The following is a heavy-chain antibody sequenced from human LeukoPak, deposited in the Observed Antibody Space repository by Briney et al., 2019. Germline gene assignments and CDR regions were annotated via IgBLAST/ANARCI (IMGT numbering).Heavy chain of an antibody. CDR2: INTGNGNT. J-gene: IGHJ6*03. Sequence: ASVKVSCKASGYTFTSYAMHWVRQAPGQRLEWMGWINTGNGNTKYSQEFQGRVTMTEDTSTDTAYMELSSLRSEDTAVYYCATTGVVSGTRDYYYYMDVWGKGTTVTVSS. CDR1: GYTFTSYA. CDR3: ATTGVVSGTRDYYYYMDV. V-gene: IGHV1-3*03. D-gene: IGHD3-16*01.